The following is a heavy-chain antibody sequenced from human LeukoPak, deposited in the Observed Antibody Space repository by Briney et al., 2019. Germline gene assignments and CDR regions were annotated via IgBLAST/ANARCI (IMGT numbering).Heavy chain of an antibody. V-gene: IGHV4-4*02. CDR2: IYHTGNT. CDR1: GGSITSANW. J-gene: IGHJ6*03. Sequence: SSGTLSLTCAVSGGSITSANWWSWVRQSPGKGLEWIGEIYHTGNTNYNPSLNSRVSISLDTSKNQFSLRLTSVTAADTAVYFCARDANGSDLHYYHMDVWGKGTTVTVSS. CDR3: ARDANGSDLHYYHMDV. D-gene: IGHD6-25*01.